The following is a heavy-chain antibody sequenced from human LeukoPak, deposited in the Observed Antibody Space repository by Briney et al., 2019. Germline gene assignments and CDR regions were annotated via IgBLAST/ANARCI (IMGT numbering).Heavy chain of an antibody. Sequence: PGGSLRLSCAASGFTFSSYAMHWVRQAPGKGLEYVSAISSNGGSTYYANSVKGRFTISRDNSKNTLYLQMGSLRAEDMAVYYCARSPVAYNWNYGGDYWGQGTLVTVSS. V-gene: IGHV3-64*01. J-gene: IGHJ4*02. D-gene: IGHD1-7*01. CDR2: ISSNGGST. CDR3: ARSPVAYNWNYGGDY. CDR1: GFTFSSYA.